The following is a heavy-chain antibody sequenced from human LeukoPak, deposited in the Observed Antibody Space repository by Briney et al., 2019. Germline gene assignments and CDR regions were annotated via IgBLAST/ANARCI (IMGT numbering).Heavy chain of an antibody. D-gene: IGHD3-10*01. Sequence: PGGSLRLSCAASGFTFSSYSMNWVRQAPGKGLEWVSSISSSSSYIYYADSVKGRFTISRDNAKNSLYLQMNSLRAEGTAVYYCARDGDGSGSWYYFDYWGQGTLVTVSS. V-gene: IGHV3-21*01. CDR2: ISSSSSYI. CDR3: ARDGDGSGSWYYFDY. J-gene: IGHJ4*02. CDR1: GFTFSSYS.